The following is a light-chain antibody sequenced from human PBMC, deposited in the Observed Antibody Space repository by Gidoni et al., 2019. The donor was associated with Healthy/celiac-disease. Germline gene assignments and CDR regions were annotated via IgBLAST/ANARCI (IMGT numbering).Light chain of an antibody. CDR3: QQYDSYPYT. V-gene: IGKV1-5*03. CDR2: KAS. J-gene: IGKJ2*01. Sequence: DIKMTQSPSTLSAPVGDTATITCRASQSISSRLTWYQQKPGKAPKLLIYKASSLESGVPSRFSGSGSGTEFTLTISSLQPDDFATYYCQQYDSYPYTFGQGTKLEIK. CDR1: QSISSR.